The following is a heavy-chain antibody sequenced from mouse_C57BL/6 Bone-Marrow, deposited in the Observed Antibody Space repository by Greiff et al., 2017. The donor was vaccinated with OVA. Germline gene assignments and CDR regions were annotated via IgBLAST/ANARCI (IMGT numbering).Heavy chain of an antibody. Sequence: QVQLQQPGAELVKPGASVKLSCKASGYTFTSYWMHWVKQRPGQGLEWIGMIHPNSGSTNYNEKFKSKATLTVDKSSSTDYMQLSSLTSEDSAVYYCARSRGRGFDYWGQGTTLTVSS. CDR1: GYTFTSYW. V-gene: IGHV1-64*01. J-gene: IGHJ2*01. CDR2: IHPNSGST. CDR3: ARSRGRGFDY. D-gene: IGHD3-3*01.